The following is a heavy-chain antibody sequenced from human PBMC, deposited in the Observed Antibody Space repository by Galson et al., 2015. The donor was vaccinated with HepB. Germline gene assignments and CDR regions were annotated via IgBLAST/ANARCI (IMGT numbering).Heavy chain of an antibody. CDR3: ARVREMCFGWLDP. V-gene: IGHV3-48*02. J-gene: IGHJ5*02. Sequence: SLRLSCAASGFTFSNYGMTWVRQVPGKGLGWVSYIVNSGGSTFYEDSVKGRFTISRDNAKGSLHLQMNGLRDEDTGVYYCARVREMCFGWLDPWGQRTQVTVSS. CDR1: GFTFSNYG. D-gene: IGHD5-24*01. CDR2: IVNSGGST.